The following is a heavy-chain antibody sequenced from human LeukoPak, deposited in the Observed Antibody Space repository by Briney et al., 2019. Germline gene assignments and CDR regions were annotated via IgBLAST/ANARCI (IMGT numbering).Heavy chain of an antibody. CDR1: GFTFSNYA. CDR3: AKWGDYDVLTGYYDPDY. CDR2: ITGSGGST. J-gene: IGHJ4*02. V-gene: IGHV3-23*01. Sequence: GASLRLSCAASGFTFSNYAMSWVRQAPGKGLEWVSAITGSGGSTYYADSVKGRFTISRDNSKNTLYLQMNSLRAEDTAVYDCAKWGDYDVLTGYYDPDYWGQGTLVTVSS. D-gene: IGHD3-9*01.